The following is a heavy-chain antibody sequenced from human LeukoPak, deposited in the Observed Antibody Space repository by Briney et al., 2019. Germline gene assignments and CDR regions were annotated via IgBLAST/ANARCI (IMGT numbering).Heavy chain of an antibody. D-gene: IGHD4-17*01. V-gene: IGHV3-7*03. CDR3: VTGHYGGYG. Sequence: GGSLRLSCVATGFTFTKHWMNWVRQSPGKGLEWVANIKEDGSERYYGDSVRGRFTISRDNTKNSLFLQMNSLKAEDTGIYYCVTGHYGGYGRGQGTLVTVSS. CDR2: IKEDGSER. J-gene: IGHJ4*02. CDR1: GFTFTKHW.